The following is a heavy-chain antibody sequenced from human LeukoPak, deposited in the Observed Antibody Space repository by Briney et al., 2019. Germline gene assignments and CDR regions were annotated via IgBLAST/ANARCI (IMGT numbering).Heavy chain of an antibody. CDR2: ISAYNGNT. Sequence: GASVKVSFKASGYTFTSYGISWGRQAPGQGLEWMGWISAYNGNTNYAQKLQGRVTMTTDTSTSTAYMELRSLRSDDTAVYYCARSCGGDCYDAFDIWGQGTMVTVSS. V-gene: IGHV1-18*01. CDR1: GYTFTSYG. D-gene: IGHD2-21*02. J-gene: IGHJ3*02. CDR3: ARSCGGDCYDAFDI.